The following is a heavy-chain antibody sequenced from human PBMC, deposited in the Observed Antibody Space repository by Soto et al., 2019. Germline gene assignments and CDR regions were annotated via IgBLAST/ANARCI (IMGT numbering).Heavy chain of an antibody. J-gene: IGHJ4*02. Sequence: ASVKVSCKASGYTFTSYDIYWVRQATGQGLEWMGWMNPNTGNSGYAQKFQGRVTMTSDTSISTAHMELSSLGSEDTAVYYCARRAETNGWNGFGADKYYFDFWGQGTLVTVSS. CDR3: ARRAETNGWNGFGADKYYFDF. CDR1: GYTFTSYD. D-gene: IGHD1-1*01. CDR2: MNPNTGNS. V-gene: IGHV1-8*01.